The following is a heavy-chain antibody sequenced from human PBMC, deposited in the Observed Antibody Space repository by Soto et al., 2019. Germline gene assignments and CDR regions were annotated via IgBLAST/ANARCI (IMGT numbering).Heavy chain of an antibody. CDR3: ARDQPPRYFDWLPYFDY. CDR2: ISAYNGNT. CDR1: GYTFTSYG. V-gene: IGHV1-18*01. J-gene: IGHJ4*02. D-gene: IGHD3-9*01. Sequence: GASVKVSCKASGYTFTSYGISWVRQAPGQGLEWMGWISAYNGNTNYAQKLQGRVTMTTDTPTSTAYMELRSLRSDDTAVYYCARDQPPRYFDWLPYFDYWGQGTLVTVSS.